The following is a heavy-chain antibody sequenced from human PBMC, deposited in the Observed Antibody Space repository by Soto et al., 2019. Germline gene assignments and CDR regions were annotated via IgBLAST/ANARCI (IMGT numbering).Heavy chain of an antibody. D-gene: IGHD3-10*01. Sequence: SETLSLTCAVYGGSFSGYYWNWIRQPPGKGLEWIGEIDHSGYTNYNPSLKSRVTISVDTSKNQFSLRLTSVTAADTAVYYCAIWGLRSRSHDFDYCGQGNLVTV. V-gene: IGHV4-34*01. CDR3: AIWGLRSRSHDFDY. CDR2: IDHSGYT. J-gene: IGHJ4*02. CDR1: GGSFSGYY.